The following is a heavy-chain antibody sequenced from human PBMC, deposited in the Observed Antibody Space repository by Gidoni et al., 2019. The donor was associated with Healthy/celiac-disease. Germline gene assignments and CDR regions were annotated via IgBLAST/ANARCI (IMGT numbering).Heavy chain of an antibody. CDR2: SSSSGSTR. D-gene: IGHD3-16*01. CDR1: GSTFSSYE. V-gene: IGHV3-48*03. Sequence: EVQLVESGGGVVQPGGSLRLYWAASGSTFSSYEMNWVRQAPGKGLEWVSCSSSSGSTRYYADSVKCRFTISRDNAKNSLYLQMNSLRAEDTAVYYCARGGDRLNYYFDYWGQGTLVTVSS. CDR3: ARGGDRLNYYFDY. J-gene: IGHJ4*02.